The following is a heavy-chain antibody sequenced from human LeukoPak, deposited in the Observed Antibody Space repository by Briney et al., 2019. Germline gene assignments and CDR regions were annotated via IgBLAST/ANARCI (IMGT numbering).Heavy chain of an antibody. J-gene: IGHJ6*03. D-gene: IGHD3-3*01. CDR3: ASSVEGYYYYYMDV. CDR2: IYYSGST. V-gene: IGHV4-39*01. CDR1: GGSISSSSYY. Sequence: PSETLSLTCTISGGSISSSSYYWGWTRHPPGKGREWIGSIYYSGSTYYNPSLKGRATISVDTSKNQFSLKLSSVNAADTAVYYCASSVEGYYYYYMDVWGRGATVTISS.